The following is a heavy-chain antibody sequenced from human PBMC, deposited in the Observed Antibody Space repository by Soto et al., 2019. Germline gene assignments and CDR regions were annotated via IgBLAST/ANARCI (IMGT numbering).Heavy chain of an antibody. CDR2: IIPIFGTA. CDR3: ARNRKDPTYYYDSSGYYGYFDY. D-gene: IGHD3-22*01. CDR1: GGTFSSYA. J-gene: IGHJ4*02. Sequence: GASVKVSCKASGGTFSSYAISWVRQAPGQGLEWMGGIIPIFGTANYAQKFQGRVTITADESTSTAYMELSSLRSEDTAVYYCARNRKDPTYYYDSSGYYGYFDYWGQGTLVTVSS. V-gene: IGHV1-69*13.